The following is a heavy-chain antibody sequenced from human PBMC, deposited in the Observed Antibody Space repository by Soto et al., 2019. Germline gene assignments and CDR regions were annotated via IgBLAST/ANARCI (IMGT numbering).Heavy chain of an antibody. J-gene: IGHJ4*02. CDR1: GFTFSSYS. CDR3: AREDILGARSFDY. V-gene: IGHV3-48*02. CDR2: ISSGSKTI. Sequence: GVLRLSCAASGFTFSSYSMNWVRQAPGKGLEWVSYISSGSKTIYYADSVQGRFTVSRDNAKNSQYLQMSSLTDEDTAVYYCAREDILGARSFDYWGRGTLVTVSS. D-gene: IGHD1-26*01.